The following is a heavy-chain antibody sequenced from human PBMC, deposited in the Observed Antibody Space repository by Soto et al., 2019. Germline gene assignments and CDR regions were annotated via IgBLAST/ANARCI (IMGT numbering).Heavy chain of an antibody. CDR2: INPSGGST. V-gene: IGHV1-46*01. D-gene: IGHD3-22*01. CDR1: GYTFTSYY. CDR3: ARARADYPYYNDSSGYDAFDI. J-gene: IGHJ3*02. Sequence: ASVKVSCKAAGYTFTSYYMHWVRQAPGQGLEWMGIINPSGGSTSYAQKFQGRVTMTRDTSTSTVYMELSSLRSEDTAVYYCARARADYPYYNDSSGYDAFDIWGQGTMVTVSS.